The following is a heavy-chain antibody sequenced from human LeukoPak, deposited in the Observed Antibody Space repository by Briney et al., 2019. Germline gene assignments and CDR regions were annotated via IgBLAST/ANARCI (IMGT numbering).Heavy chain of an antibody. CDR2: IKQDGSEK. D-gene: IGHD6-19*01. CDR1: GFTFSSYW. Sequence: GGSLRLSCAAPGFTFSSYWMSWVRQAPGKGLEWVANIKQDGSEKYYVDSVKGRFTISRHNAKNSMYLQMNSLRAEDTAVYYCARDNRAVAALTGYYFDYWGQGTLVTVSS. V-gene: IGHV3-7*01. J-gene: IGHJ4*02. CDR3: ARDNRAVAALTGYYFDY.